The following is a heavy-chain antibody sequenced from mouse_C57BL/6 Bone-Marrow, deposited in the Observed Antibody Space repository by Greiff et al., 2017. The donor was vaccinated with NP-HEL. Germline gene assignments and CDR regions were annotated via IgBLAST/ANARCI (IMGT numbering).Heavy chain of an antibody. CDR3: ARHRVFYYGSSYGAMDY. Sequence: EVHLVESGGGLVKPGGSLKLSCAASGFTFSSYTMSWVRQTPEKRLEWVATISGGGGNTYYPDSVKGRFTISRDNAKNTLYLQMSSLRSEDTALYYCARHRVFYYGSSYGAMDYWGQGTSVTVSS. D-gene: IGHD1-1*01. CDR2: ISGGGGNT. V-gene: IGHV5-9*01. J-gene: IGHJ4*01. CDR1: GFTFSSYT.